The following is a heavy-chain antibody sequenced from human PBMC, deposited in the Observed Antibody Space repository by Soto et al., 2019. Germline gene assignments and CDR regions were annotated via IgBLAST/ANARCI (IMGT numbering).Heavy chain of an antibody. V-gene: IGHV3-30*04. J-gene: IGHJ4*02. D-gene: IGHD2-15*01. CDR3: ARDQCFGGGRSCYYFDF. CDR2: ISNDGRGK. Sequence: GGSLRLSCAASGFTFTTYAIHWVRQAPGKGLGWVAVISNDGRGKYYADSVKGRFTISRDNSKNTLYLQMNSLRSDDTAVYYCARDQCFGGGRSCYYFDFWGQGTLVTVSS. CDR1: GFTFTTYA.